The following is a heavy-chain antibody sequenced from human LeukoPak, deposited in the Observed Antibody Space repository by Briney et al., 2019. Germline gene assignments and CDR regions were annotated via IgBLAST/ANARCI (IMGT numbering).Heavy chain of an antibody. CDR2: ISHDGSES. CDR1: GFTFSSHA. D-gene: IGHD1-26*01. J-gene: IGHJ4*02. Sequence: PGGSLRLSCAASGFTFSSHAMVWVRQAPGKGLEWVSFISHDGSESFHTESVKGRFTISSDNFKNTVNLQVSGLKEEDTAVYYCARDRGQRGVGATLANWGQGALVSVSS. CDR3: ARDRGQRGVGATLAN. V-gene: IGHV3-30-3*02.